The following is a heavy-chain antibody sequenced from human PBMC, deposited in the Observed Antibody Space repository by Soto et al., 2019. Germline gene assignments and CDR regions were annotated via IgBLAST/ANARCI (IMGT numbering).Heavy chain of an antibody. V-gene: IGHV4-31*03. CDR3: ATGQVAGPQADAAYLEY. J-gene: IGHJ4*02. CDR1: GYSVSSGDFY. CDR2: IDPTGGD. D-gene: IGHD6-19*01. Sequence: PSETLSLTCSVSGYSVSSGDFYWSWIRQHPGKGLEWLGFIDPTGGDHYNPSLKSRLNILIDTSNNQFSLRLNSVTAADTAVYYCATGQVAGPQADAAYLEYCALGLLVTVSS.